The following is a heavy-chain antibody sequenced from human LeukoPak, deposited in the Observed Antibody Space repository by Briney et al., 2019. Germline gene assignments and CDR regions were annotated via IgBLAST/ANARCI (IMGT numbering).Heavy chain of an antibody. V-gene: IGHV3-9*03. CDR2: ITWNSGVI. D-gene: IGHD6-6*01. CDR1: GFTFDEFA. CDR3: AKGDYSSWPYSHFDL. J-gene: IGHJ2*01. Sequence: GGSLRLSCAASGFTFDEFAMHWVRHVPGKGLEWVSAITWNSGVINYADSAKGRFTISRDNAKTSLYLHMNSLRVEDMALYYCAKGDYSSWPYSHFDLWGRGTLVTVSS.